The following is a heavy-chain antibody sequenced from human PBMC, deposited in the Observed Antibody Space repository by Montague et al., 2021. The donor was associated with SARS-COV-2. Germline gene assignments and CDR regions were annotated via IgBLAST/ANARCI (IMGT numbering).Heavy chain of an antibody. CDR3: ARTSASSDY. D-gene: IGHD1-26*01. V-gene: IGHV6-1*01. CDR1: GDSVTMTSTA. Sequence: CAISGDSVTMTSTACAYRKNSPSNSIHFRSTTSYMSKWNNDYAVSVKSRITINPDTSKNQISLQLNSVTPEDTAVYYCARTSASSDYWGQGTLVTVSS. CDR2: TSYMSKWNN. J-gene: IGHJ4*02.